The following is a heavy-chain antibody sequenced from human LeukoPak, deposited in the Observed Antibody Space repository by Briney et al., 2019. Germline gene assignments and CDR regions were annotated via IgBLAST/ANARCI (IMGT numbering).Heavy chain of an antibody. V-gene: IGHV1-18*01. D-gene: IGHD3-22*01. CDR1: GYTFSDYG. J-gene: IGHJ4*02. CDR2: IHPYNGNT. Sequence: ASVKVSCKASGYTFSDYGINWVRQAPGQGLEWMGWIHPYNGNTQFAQKLQGRVTMITDTSTTTAYMELRSLRSDHTAVYYCARGYYDSSAYYSADYWGQGTLVTVSS. CDR3: ARGYYDSSAYYSADY.